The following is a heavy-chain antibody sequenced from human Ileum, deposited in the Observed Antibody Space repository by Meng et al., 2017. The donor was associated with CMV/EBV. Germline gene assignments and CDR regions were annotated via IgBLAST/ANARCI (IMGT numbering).Heavy chain of an antibody. CDR1: GYTFTYYD. J-gene: IGHJ6*02. CDR3: ARGRNHYFAMDV. CDR2: VFPNSGNT. Sequence: ASVNVSCKASGYTFTYYDINWVRQATGQGLEWMGWVFPNSGNTAYAQKFQGRVTMTRNTSTNTAYMELTSLRSDDTAVYYCARGRNHYFAMDVWGQGTTVTVSS. V-gene: IGHV1-8*01.